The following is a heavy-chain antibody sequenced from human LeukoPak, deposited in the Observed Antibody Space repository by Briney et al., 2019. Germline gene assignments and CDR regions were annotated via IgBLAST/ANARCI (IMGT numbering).Heavy chain of an antibody. CDR2: FDPEDGET. V-gene: IGHV1-24*01. CDR1: GYTLTELS. J-gene: IGHJ6*02. Sequence: ASVKVSCKVSGYTLTELSMHWVRQAPGKGLEWMGGFDPEDGETIYAQKFQGRVTMTEDTSTDTAYMELSSLRSEVTAVYYCATGELLTYYYYGMDVWGQGTTVTVSS. D-gene: IGHD1-7*01. CDR3: ATGELLTYYYYGMDV.